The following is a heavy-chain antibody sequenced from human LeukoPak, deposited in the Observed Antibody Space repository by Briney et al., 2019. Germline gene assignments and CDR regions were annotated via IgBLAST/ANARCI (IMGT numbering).Heavy chain of an antibody. D-gene: IGHD3-22*01. CDR2: IYYSGST. J-gene: IGHJ4*02. Sequence: SETLSLTCTVSGGSISSGGYYWSWIRQHPGKGLEWIGYIYYSGSTYYNPSLKSRVTISVDTSKNQFSLKLSSVTAADTAVYYCAREGYYYDSSGYYNWGQGTLVTVSS. CDR1: GGSISSGGYY. V-gene: IGHV4-31*03. CDR3: AREGYYYDSSGYYN.